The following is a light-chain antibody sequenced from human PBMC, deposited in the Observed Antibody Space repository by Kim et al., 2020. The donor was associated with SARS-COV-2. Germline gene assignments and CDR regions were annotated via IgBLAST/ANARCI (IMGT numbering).Light chain of an antibody. CDR1: RSNIEHNY. CDR2: DDY. Sequence: GQKVTISCSGTRSNIEHNYVSWYQHVPGTAPKLLIYDDYKRPSGIPDRFSASKSGTSATLGITGLQTGDEADYYCAAWDSSLPAGLFGTGTKVTVL. J-gene: IGLJ1*01. V-gene: IGLV1-51*01. CDR3: AAWDSSLPAGL.